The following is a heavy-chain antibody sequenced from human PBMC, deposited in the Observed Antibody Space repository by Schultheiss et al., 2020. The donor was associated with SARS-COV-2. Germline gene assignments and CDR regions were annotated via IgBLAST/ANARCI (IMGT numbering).Heavy chain of an antibody. V-gene: IGHV4-34*01. D-gene: IGHD6-6*01. J-gene: IGHJ5*02. CDR3: ARDRGIAARPWGWFDP. CDR2: IYHSGST. CDR1: GGSFSGYY. Sequence: SETLSLTCAVYGGSFSGYYWSWIRQPPGKGLEWIGSIYHSGSTNYNPSLKSRVTISVDTSKNQFSLKLSSVTAADTAVYYCARDRGIAARPWGWFDPWGQGTLVTVSS.